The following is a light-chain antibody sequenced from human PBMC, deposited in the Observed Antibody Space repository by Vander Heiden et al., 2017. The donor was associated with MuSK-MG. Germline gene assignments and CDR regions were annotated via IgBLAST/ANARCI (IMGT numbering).Light chain of an antibody. Sequence: DIQMTQSPSSLSASVGDRVTITCRASQGISIYLSWFQQKPGEAPKSLIYAASSLQSGVPSRFSGSGSGTDFTLTISSLQAEDFATYHCQQDDYSPITFGGGTKVEI. CDR2: AAS. J-gene: IGKJ4*01. CDR3: QQDDYSPIT. CDR1: QGISIY. V-gene: IGKV1-16*01.